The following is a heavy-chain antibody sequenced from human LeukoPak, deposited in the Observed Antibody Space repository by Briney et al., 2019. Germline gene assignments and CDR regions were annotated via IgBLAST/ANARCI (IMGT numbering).Heavy chain of an antibody. CDR3: ARYRVGATASDY. D-gene: IGHD1-26*01. CDR1: GYTFTGYY. V-gene: IGHV1-2*02. Sequence: ASVKVSCKASGYTFTGYYMHWVRQAPGQGLEWMGWINPNSGGTNYAQKFQGRVTMTRDTSISTAYMELSRLRSDDTAVYYCARYRVGATASDYWGQGTLVTVSS. J-gene: IGHJ4*02. CDR2: INPNSGGT.